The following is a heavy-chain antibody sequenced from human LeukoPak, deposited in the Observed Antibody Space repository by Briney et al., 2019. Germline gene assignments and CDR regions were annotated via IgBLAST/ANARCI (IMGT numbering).Heavy chain of an antibody. CDR3: ARHNIASDGARLFDF. V-gene: IGHV4-59*08. CDR1: GGSVSSNY. CDR2: IYHSGYA. J-gene: IGHJ4*02. Sequence: PSETLSLTCSVSGGSVSSNYGAWLRQPPGKGPEWIGYIYHSGYAKYNPSFKSRVTMSVDTSKSQFSLQLTSVTAADTAVYYCARHNIASDGARLFDFWGRGTLVAVSS. D-gene: IGHD4-17*01.